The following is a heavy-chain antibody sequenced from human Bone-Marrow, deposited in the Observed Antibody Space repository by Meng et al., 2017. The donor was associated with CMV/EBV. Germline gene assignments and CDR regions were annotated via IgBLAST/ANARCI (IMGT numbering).Heavy chain of an antibody. CDR1: GYTFTSYD. D-gene: IGHD3-3*01. CDR2: MNPNSGNT. CDR3: ARVPYDFWSGYYGLD. J-gene: IGHJ4*02. V-gene: IGHV1-8*01. Sequence: ASVKVSCKASGYTFTSYDINWVRQATGQGLEWMGWMNPNSGNTGYAQKFQGRVTMTRNTSISTAYMELSSLRSEDTAVYYFARVPYDFWSGYYGLDWGRGTLVTGSS.